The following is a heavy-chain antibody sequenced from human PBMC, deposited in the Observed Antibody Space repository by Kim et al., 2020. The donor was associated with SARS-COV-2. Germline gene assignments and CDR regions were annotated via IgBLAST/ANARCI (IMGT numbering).Heavy chain of an antibody. CDR1: GGSISSYY. Sequence: SETLSLTCTVSGGSISSYYWSWIRQPPGKGLEWIGYIYYSGSTNYNPSLKSRVTISVDTSKNHFSLKLSSVTAADTAVYYCARTPWFGELPSYYYGMDVWGQGTTVTVSS. V-gene: IGHV4-59*13. D-gene: IGHD3-10*01. J-gene: IGHJ6*02. CDR3: ARTPWFGELPSYYYGMDV. CDR2: IYYSGST.